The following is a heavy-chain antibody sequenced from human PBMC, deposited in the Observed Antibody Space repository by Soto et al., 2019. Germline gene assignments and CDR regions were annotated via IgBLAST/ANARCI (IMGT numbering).Heavy chain of an antibody. V-gene: IGHV4-39*01. CDR1: GGSISSSSYY. Sequence: QLQLQESGPGLVKPSETLSLTCSVSGGSISSSSYYWAWIRQAPGKGLEWIGSSNYSGKTYYNPSLKGRGTLSVDTSKHWFSLTLSSMTAAQTAVYYCRRLIQCSTTSCYFDYWGQGTLVTVSS. CDR3: RRLIQCSTTSCYFDY. J-gene: IGHJ4*02. D-gene: IGHD2-2*01. CDR2: SNYSGKT.